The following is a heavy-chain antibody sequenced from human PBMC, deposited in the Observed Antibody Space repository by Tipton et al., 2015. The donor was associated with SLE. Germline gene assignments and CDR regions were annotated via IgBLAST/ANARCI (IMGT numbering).Heavy chain of an antibody. J-gene: IGHJ4*02. D-gene: IGHD3-16*01. CDR3: ARGEGLGEFDY. V-gene: IGHV4-34*01. Sequence: TLSLTCAVYGGSFSGYYWSWIRQPPGKGLEWIGEINHSGSTNYNPSLKSRVTISVDTSKNQFSLKVSSVIAADTAVYYCARGEGLGEFDYWGQGTLVTVSS. CDR1: GGSFSGYY. CDR2: INHSGST.